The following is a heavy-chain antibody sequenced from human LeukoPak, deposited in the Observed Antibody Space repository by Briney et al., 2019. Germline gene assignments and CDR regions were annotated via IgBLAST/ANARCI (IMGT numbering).Heavy chain of an antibody. CDR1: GYSFTSYW. J-gene: IGHJ4*02. CDR2: IYPGDSDT. Sequence: GESLKTSCKGSGYSFTSYWIGWVRQMPGKGLEWMGIIYPGDSDTRYSPSFQGQVTISADKSISTAYLQWSSLKASDTAIYYCARQVGSYDILTGELDFWGQGTPVTVSS. V-gene: IGHV5-51*01. D-gene: IGHD3-9*01. CDR3: ARQVGSYDILTGELDF.